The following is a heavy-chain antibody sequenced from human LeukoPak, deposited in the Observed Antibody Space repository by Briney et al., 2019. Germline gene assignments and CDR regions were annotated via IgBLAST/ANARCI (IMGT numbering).Heavy chain of an antibody. CDR2: ISSSGSTI. J-gene: IGHJ4*02. V-gene: IGHV3-11*01. D-gene: IGHD2-15*01. CDR3: ARRAAGSLAANIDY. CDR1: GFTFSDYY. Sequence: GGSLRLSCAASGFTFSDYYMSWIRQAPGKGLEWVSYISSSGSTIYYADSVKGRFTISGDNAKNSLYLQMNSLRAEDTAVYYCARRAAGSLAANIDYWGQGTLVTVSS.